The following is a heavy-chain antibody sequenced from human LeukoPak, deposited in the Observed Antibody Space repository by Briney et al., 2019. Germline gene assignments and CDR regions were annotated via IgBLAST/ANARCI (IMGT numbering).Heavy chain of an antibody. CDR1: GFTFGSYA. CDR3: AKAYGSSWYYFDY. V-gene: IGHV3-23*01. CDR2: IFGSGGSA. Sequence: GGSLRLSCAASGFTFGSYAMYWVRQAPGKGLEWVSGIFGSGGSAHYADSVKGRFTISRDNSKNTLYLQMNSLRAEDTAVYYCAKAYGSSWYYFDYWGQGTLVTVSS. J-gene: IGHJ4*02. D-gene: IGHD6-13*01.